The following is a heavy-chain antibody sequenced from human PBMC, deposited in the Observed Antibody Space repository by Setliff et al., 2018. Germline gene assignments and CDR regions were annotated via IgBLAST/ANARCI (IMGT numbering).Heavy chain of an antibody. CDR1: GYTLTELS. CDR3: ATVDIVATITGGYYFDY. D-gene: IGHD5-12*01. V-gene: IGHV1-24*01. CDR2: FDPEGGET. Sequence: ASVKVSCKVSGYTLTELSMHWVRQAPGKGLEWMGGFDPEGGETIYAQKFQGRVTMTEDTSTDTAYMELSSLRSEDMAVYYCATVDIVATITGGYYFDYWGQGTLVTVSS. J-gene: IGHJ4*02.